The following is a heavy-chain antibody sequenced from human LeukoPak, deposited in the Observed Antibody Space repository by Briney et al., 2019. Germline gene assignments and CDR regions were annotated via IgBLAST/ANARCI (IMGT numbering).Heavy chain of an antibody. Sequence: GGSLRLSCAASGFTFSSYEMNWVRQAPGKGLEWVSYISTSGNTIYYADSVKGRFTMSRDNAKNSLFLQMGSLRADDTAVYHCARGPLIAVAGTGYWGQGTLVTVSS. J-gene: IGHJ4*02. D-gene: IGHD6-19*01. CDR2: ISTSGNTI. CDR3: ARGPLIAVAGTGY. V-gene: IGHV3-48*03. CDR1: GFTFSSYE.